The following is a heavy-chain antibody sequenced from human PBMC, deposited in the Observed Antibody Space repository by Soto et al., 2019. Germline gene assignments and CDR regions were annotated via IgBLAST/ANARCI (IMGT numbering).Heavy chain of an antibody. CDR1: GFTFSSYG. V-gene: IGHV3-33*01. D-gene: IGHD3-3*01. Sequence: QVQLVESGGGVVQPGRSLRLSCAASGFTFSSYGMHWVRQAPGKGLEWVAVIWYDGSNKYYADSVKGRFTISRDNSKNTLYLQMNSLRAEDTAVYYCARSHGDFWSQDYYGMDVWGQGTTVTVSS. CDR2: IWYDGSNK. J-gene: IGHJ6*02. CDR3: ARSHGDFWSQDYYGMDV.